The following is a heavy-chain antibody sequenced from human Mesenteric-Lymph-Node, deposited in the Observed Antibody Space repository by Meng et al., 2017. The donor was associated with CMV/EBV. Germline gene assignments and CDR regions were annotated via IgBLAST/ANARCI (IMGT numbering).Heavy chain of an antibody. V-gene: IGHV3-33*06. J-gene: IGHJ4*02. Sequence: GESLKISCAASGFTFSNYGMHWVRQAPGKGLKWVAVIWYDGSNKYYADSVKGRFTISRDNSKNTLYLQMNSLRAEDTAVYYCAKDSFFYYGSGSSFDYWGQGTLVTVSS. D-gene: IGHD3-10*01. CDR2: IWYDGSNK. CDR1: GFTFSNYG. CDR3: AKDSFFYYGSGSSFDY.